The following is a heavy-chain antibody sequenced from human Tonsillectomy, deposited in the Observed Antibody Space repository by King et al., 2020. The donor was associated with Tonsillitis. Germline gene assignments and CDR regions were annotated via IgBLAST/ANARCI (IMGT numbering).Heavy chain of an antibody. CDR1: GYTFTSYG. D-gene: IGHD3-10*01. J-gene: IGHJ6*02. Sequence: QLVQSGAEVKKPGASVKVSCKASGYTFTSYGISWVRQAPGQGLEWMGWISAYNGNTNYAQKLQGRVTMTTDTSTSTAYMELRSMRSHDTAVYYCARDHPIVRGVMGYYSYGMDAWGQGTTFTVSS. CDR3: ARDHPIVRGVMGYYSYGMDA. V-gene: IGHV1-18*01. CDR2: ISAYNGNT.